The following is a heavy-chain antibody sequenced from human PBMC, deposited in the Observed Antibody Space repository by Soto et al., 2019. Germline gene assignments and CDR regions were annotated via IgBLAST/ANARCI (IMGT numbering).Heavy chain of an antibody. Sequence: QVQLVESGGGVVQPGRSLRLSCAASGFTFSSYGMHWVRQAPGKGLEWVAVISYDGSNKYYADSVKGRFTISRDNSKNTLYLQMNSLRAEDTAVYYCAKTKNYGDYVQYYFDYWGQETLVTVSS. J-gene: IGHJ4*02. V-gene: IGHV3-30*18. CDR2: ISYDGSNK. D-gene: IGHD4-17*01. CDR3: AKTKNYGDYVQYYFDY. CDR1: GFTFSSYG.